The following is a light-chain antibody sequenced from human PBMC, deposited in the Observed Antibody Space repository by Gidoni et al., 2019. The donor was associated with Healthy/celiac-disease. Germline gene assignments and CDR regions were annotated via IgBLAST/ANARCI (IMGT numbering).Light chain of an antibody. V-gene: IGKV1-8*01. CDR2: AAS. CDR1: QGISSY. Sequence: AIRMTQSPSSLSASTGDRVTITCRASQGISSYLAWYQQKPGKAPTLLIYAASTSQSGVPSRFSGSGSGTDFTLTISSLQSEDFATYYCQQYYSYPLTFGGGTKVEIK. J-gene: IGKJ4*01. CDR3: QQYYSYPLT.